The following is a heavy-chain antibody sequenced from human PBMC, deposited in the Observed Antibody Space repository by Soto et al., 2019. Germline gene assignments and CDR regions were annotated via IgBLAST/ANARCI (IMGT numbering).Heavy chain of an antibody. Sequence: SETLSLTCTVSGGSISSSSYYWGWIRQPPGKGLEWIGSIYYSGSTYYNPSLKSRVTISVDTSKNQFSLKLSSVTAADTAVYYCARHKGYYYYYGMDVWGQGTTVTVSS. CDR3: ARHKGYYYYYGMDV. V-gene: IGHV4-39*01. J-gene: IGHJ6*02. CDR2: IYYSGST. CDR1: GGSISSSSYY.